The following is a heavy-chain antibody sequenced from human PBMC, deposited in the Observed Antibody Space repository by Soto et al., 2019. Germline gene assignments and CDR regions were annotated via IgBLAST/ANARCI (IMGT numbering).Heavy chain of an antibody. CDR3: ARTRRQWELPTQWPYYFDY. V-gene: IGHV4-59*01. CDR2: IYYSGST. CDR1: VGSISSYY. D-gene: IGHD1-26*01. J-gene: IGHJ4*02. Sequence: PGGSLSLTCTVSVGSISSYYWSWIRQPPGKGLEWIGYIYYSGSTNYNPSLKSRVTISVDTSKNQFSLKLSSVTAADTAVYYCARTRRQWELPTQWPYYFDYWGQGTLVTVSS.